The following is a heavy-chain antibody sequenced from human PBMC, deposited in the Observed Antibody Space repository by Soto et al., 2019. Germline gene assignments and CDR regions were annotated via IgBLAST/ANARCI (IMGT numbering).Heavy chain of an antibody. D-gene: IGHD5-12*01. CDR3: ASGGVYSGYEFFDY. CDR2: ISYDGSNK. J-gene: IGHJ4*02. Sequence: GGSLRLSCAASGFTFSSYGMHWVRQAPGKGLEWVAVISYDGSNKYYADSVKGRFTISRDNSKNTLYLQMNSLRAEDTAVYYCASGGVYSGYEFFDYWGQGTLVTVSS. CDR1: GFTFSSYG. V-gene: IGHV3-30*03.